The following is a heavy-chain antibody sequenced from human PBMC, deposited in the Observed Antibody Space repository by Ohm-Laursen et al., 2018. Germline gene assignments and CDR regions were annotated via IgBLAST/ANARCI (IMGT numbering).Heavy chain of an antibody. CDR1: RFTVSSSY. CDR2: ISSSSTTI. CDR3: ARDSSGSGGDSDY. J-gene: IGHJ4*02. V-gene: IGHV3-11*01. Sequence: SLRLSCAASRFTVSSSYMTWIRQAPGKGLDWVSYISSSSTTIYYADSVKGRFTISRDNAKNSLYLQMNSLRAEDTAVYYCARDSSGSGGDSDYWGQGTLVTVSS. D-gene: IGHD3-10*01.